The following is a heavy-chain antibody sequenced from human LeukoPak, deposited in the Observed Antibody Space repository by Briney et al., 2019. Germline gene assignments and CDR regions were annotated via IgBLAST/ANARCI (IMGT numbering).Heavy chain of an antibody. CDR1: GETFSGYY. Sequence: SETLSLTCAVYGETFSGYYWSWIRQPPGKGLEWIGEINQSGSTNYNPSFKSRVTLSVDTSKNQFSLKLSSVTAADTAVYYCARGVARTYYSDTSGYAGADYWGQGTLVTVSS. CDR3: ARGVARTYYSDTSGYAGADY. J-gene: IGHJ4*02. V-gene: IGHV4-34*01. D-gene: IGHD3-22*01. CDR2: INQSGST.